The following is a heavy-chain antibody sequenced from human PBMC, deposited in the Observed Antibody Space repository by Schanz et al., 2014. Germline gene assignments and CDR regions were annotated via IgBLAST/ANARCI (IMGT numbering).Heavy chain of an antibody. J-gene: IGHJ3*02. CDR3: AKSDAFDI. V-gene: IGHV3-74*02. CDR2: INSVGSNT. CDR1: GFTFSTHA. Sequence: EVQLVESGGGVVQPGRSLRLSCAASGFTFSTHAMHWVRQDPGKGLVWVARINSVGSNTDYADSVTGRFTISRDNAKNTLYLQMNTLRAEDTAVYYCAKSDAFDIWGQGTRVTVSS.